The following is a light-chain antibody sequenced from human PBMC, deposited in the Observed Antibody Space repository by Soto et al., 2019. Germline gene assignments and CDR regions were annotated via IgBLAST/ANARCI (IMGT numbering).Light chain of an antibody. CDR1: SSNIGAGFD. CDR3: QSYDSSLSGWV. V-gene: IGLV1-40*01. CDR2: GNS. Sequence: VLTQPPSVSGAPGQRVTISCTGSSSNIGAGFDVHWYQQLPGTAPKLLIYGNSNRPSGVPDRFSGSKSGTSASLAITGLQAEDEADYYCQSYDSSLSGWVFGGGTKLTVL. J-gene: IGLJ3*02.